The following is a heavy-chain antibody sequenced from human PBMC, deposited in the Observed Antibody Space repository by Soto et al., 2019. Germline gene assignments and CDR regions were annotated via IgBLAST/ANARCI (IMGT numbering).Heavy chain of an antibody. V-gene: IGHV3-33*01. J-gene: IGHJ4*02. Sequence: RGSLRLSCEASVFTFNTYSMHWFRQPPGKGLEWLAAIWYDGTQKYYADSVKGRFIISRDNSKKTLYLEMNSLGAEDTAVYYCARAGGTTVTGLWHFDSWGQGTLVTVSS. CDR2: IWYDGTQK. CDR1: VFTFNTYS. D-gene: IGHD4-17*01. CDR3: ARAGGTTVTGLWHFDS.